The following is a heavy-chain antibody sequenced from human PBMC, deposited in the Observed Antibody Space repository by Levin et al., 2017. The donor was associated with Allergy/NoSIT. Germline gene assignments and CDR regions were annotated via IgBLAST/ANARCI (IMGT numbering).Heavy chain of an antibody. Sequence: ETLSLTCAASGLTFTTYSVHWVRQAPGKGLDWVSSITSNGRHIYSADSVKGRFTISRDNAKNSVYLQMDSLSADDTAVYYCARDPSDTVMINNYFYGLDVWGQGTTVIVSS. J-gene: IGHJ6*02. D-gene: IGHD5-18*01. CDR3: ARDPSDTVMINNYFYGLDV. CDR2: ITSNGRHI. V-gene: IGHV3-21*01. CDR1: GLTFTTYS.